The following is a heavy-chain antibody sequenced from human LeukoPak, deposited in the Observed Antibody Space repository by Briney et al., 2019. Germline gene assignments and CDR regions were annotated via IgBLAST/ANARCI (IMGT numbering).Heavy chain of an antibody. J-gene: IGHJ4*02. CDR3: ARDMKGNLDY. Sequence: PGGSLRLSCAASGFTFSNTWTAWVRQAPGKGVEWVTNINQDGGTRQYADSVRGRFTISRDNAKNSLYLEMNSLRAEDTGLYHCARDMKGNLDYWGQGTLVTVSS. CDR1: GFTFSNTW. CDR2: INQDGGTR. V-gene: IGHV3-7*01. D-gene: IGHD3-16*01.